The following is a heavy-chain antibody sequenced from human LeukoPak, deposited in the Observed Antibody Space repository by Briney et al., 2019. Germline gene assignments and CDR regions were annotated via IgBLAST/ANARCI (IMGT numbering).Heavy chain of an antibody. V-gene: IGHV3-66*02. Sequence: GGSLRLSCAASGFTVSSNYMSWVRQAPGKGLEWVSVIYSGGSTYYADSVKGRFTISRDNSKNTLYLQMNSLRAEDTAVYYCARKYSSGWSGAFDIWGQGTMVTVSS. J-gene: IGHJ3*02. CDR2: IYSGGST. D-gene: IGHD6-19*01. CDR1: GFTVSSNY. CDR3: ARKYSSGWSGAFDI.